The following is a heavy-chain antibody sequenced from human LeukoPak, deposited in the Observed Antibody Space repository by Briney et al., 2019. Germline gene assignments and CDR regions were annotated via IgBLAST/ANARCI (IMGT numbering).Heavy chain of an antibody. V-gene: IGHV1-18*01. D-gene: IGHD6-13*01. CDR2: ISAYKGNT. CDR1: GYTFTSYG. CDR3: ARVNWEQQLTYYFDY. Sequence: ASVKVSCKASGYTFTSYGISWVRQAPGQGLEWMGWISAYKGNTNYAQKLQGRVTMTTDTSTSTAYMELRSLRSDDTAVYYCARVNWEQQLTYYFDYWGQGTLVTVSS. J-gene: IGHJ4*02.